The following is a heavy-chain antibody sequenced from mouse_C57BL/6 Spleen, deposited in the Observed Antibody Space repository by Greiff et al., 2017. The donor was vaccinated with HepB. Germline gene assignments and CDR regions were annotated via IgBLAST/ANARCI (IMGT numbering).Heavy chain of an antibody. CDR1: GYTFTSYW. Sequence: QVQLKQPGAELVRPGTSVKLSCKASGYTFTSYWMHWVKQRPGQGLEWIGVIDPSDSYTKYNQKFKGKATLTVDTSSSTAYMQLSSLTSEDSAVYYCARRGDFDYWGQGTTLTVSS. CDR3: ARRGDFDY. J-gene: IGHJ2*01. CDR2: IDPSDSYT. V-gene: IGHV1-59*01.